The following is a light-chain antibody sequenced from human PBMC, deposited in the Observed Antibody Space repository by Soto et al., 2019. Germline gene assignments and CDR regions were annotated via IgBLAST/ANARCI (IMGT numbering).Light chain of an antibody. CDR1: PSVVGAYNY. J-gene: IGLJ1*01. Sequence: QSVLTQPAPVSGSPGQSLTISFPGTPSVVGAYNYVSWYQQHPGKAPKLIIYDVGNRPSGVSNRFSGSKSGNTASLTISGLQAEDEADYYCSSYTSSSTRVFGTGTKVTVL. V-gene: IGLV2-14*01. CDR2: DVG. CDR3: SSYTSSSTRV.